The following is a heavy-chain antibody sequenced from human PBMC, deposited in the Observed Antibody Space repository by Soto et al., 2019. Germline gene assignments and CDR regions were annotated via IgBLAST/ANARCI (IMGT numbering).Heavy chain of an antibody. J-gene: IGHJ4*02. CDR1: GFTFGSYW. V-gene: IGHV3-7*03. CDR3: AKGRYDFWSPYYFDS. D-gene: IGHD3-3*01. Sequence: GGSLRLSCAASGFTFGSYWMSWVRQAPGKGLEWLATIKWDASEKKYVDSVKGRFTISRDNARNSLYLQMDSLRDEDTALYYCAKGRYDFWSPYYFDSWGQGTLVTVSS. CDR2: IKWDASEK.